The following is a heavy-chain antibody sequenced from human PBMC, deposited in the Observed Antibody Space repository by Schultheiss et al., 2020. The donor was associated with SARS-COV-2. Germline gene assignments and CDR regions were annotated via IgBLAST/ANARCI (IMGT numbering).Heavy chain of an antibody. V-gene: IGHV1-24*01. D-gene: IGHD3-9*01. CDR3: ARELGHYDILTGYKQRDNWFDP. CDR1: GYTLTELS. Sequence: ASVKVSCKVSGYTLTELSMHWVRQAPGKGLEWMGGFDPEDGETIYAQKFQGRVTITADESTSTAYMELSSLRSEDTAVYYCARELGHYDILTGYKQRDNWFDPWGQGTLVTVSS. J-gene: IGHJ5*02. CDR2: FDPEDGET.